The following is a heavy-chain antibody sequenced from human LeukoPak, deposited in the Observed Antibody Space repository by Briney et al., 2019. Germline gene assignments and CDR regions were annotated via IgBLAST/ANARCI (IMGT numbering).Heavy chain of an antibody. J-gene: IGHJ6*02. V-gene: IGHV3-23*01. CDR1: GFTFSNYA. Sequence: GGSLRLSCAASGFTFSNYAMSWVRQAPGKGLEWVSAISGSGGSTYYADSVKGRFTISRDNSKNTLYLQMNSLRAEDTAVYYCAKDLAPVYGDYGYFYYGMDVWGQGTTVTVSS. CDR2: ISGSGGST. D-gene: IGHD4-17*01. CDR3: AKDLAPVYGDYGYFYYGMDV.